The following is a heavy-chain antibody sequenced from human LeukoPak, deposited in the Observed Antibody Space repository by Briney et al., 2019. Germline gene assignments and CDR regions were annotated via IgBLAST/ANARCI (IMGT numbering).Heavy chain of an antibody. CDR1: GGSISSTNYY. V-gene: IGHV4-61*02. CDR2: IYTSGST. Sequence: SQTLSLTCTVSGGSISSTNYYWSWIRQPAGKGLEWIGRIYTSGSTNYNPSLKSRVTISVDTSKNQFSLKLSSVTAADTAVYYCASVYNWNDVVAFDIWGQGTMVTVSS. D-gene: IGHD1-1*01. J-gene: IGHJ3*02. CDR3: ASVYNWNDVVAFDI.